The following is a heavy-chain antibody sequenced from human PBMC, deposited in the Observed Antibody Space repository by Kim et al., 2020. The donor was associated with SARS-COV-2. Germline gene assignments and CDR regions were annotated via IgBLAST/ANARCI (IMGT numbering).Heavy chain of an antibody. V-gene: IGHV3-11*03. CDR3: ARHGTDILTGYYMHYFDY. CDR2: ISSSSSYT. Sequence: GGSLRLSCAASGFTFSDYYMSWIRQAPGKGLEWVSYISSSSSYTNYADSVKGRFTISRDNAKNSLYLQMNSLRAEDTAVYYCARHGTDILTGYYMHYFDYWGQGTLVTVSS. J-gene: IGHJ4*02. D-gene: IGHD3-9*01. CDR1: GFTFSDYY.